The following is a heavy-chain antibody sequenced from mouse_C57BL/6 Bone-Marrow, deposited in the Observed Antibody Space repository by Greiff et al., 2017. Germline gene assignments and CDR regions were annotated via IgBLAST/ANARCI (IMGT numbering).Heavy chain of an antibody. CDR1: GFTFSSYT. CDR3: ATLTTVVPTFDV. V-gene: IGHV5-9*01. CDR2: ISGGGGNT. J-gene: IGHJ1*03. D-gene: IGHD1-1*01. Sequence: EVKVVESGGGLVKPGGSLKLSCAASGFTFSSYTMSWVRQTPEKRLEWVATISGGGGNTYYPDSVKGRFTISRDNAKNTLYLQMSSLRSEDTALYYCATLTTVVPTFDVWGTGTTGTVSS.